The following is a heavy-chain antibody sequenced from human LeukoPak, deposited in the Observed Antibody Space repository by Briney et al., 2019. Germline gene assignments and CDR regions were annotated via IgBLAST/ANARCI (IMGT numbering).Heavy chain of an antibody. Sequence: SQTLSLTCTVSGGSISSGGYYWSWIRQHPGKGLEWIGYIYYSGSTYYNPSLKSRVTISVDTSKNQFSLKLSSVTAADTAVYYCARLYSSGYTLAPHFDYWGQGTLVTVSS. CDR3: ARLYSSGYTLAPHFDY. CDR1: GGSISSGGYY. D-gene: IGHD3-22*01. CDR2: IYYSGST. J-gene: IGHJ4*02. V-gene: IGHV4-31*03.